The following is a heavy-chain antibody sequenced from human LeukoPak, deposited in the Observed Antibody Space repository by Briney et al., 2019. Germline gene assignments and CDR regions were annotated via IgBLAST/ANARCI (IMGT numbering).Heavy chain of an antibody. J-gene: IGHJ6*03. V-gene: IGHV1-69*05. Sequence: ASVKVSCKASGGTFSSYAISWVRQAPGQGLEWMGGIIPIFGTANYAQKFQGRVTITTDESTSTAYMELSSLRSEDTAVYYCARSPYSDYYYYYMDVWGKGTTVTVSS. CDR3: ARSPYSDYYYYYMDV. CDR2: IIPIFGTA. CDR1: GGTFSSYA. D-gene: IGHD2-21*01.